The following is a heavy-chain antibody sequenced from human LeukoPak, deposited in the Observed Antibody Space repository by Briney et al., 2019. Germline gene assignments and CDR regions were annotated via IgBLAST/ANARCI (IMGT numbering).Heavy chain of an antibody. CDR2: IYYSGST. CDR3: ARDSRYYYGSGSYFRAGFWFDP. D-gene: IGHD3-10*01. J-gene: IGHJ5*02. V-gene: IGHV4-59*01. Sequence: SETLSLTCTVSGGSISSYYWCWIRQPPGKGLEWIGYIYYSGSTNYNPSLKSRVTISVDTSKNQFSLKLSSVTAADTAVYYCARDSRYYYGSGSYFRAGFWFDPWGQGTLVTVSS. CDR1: GGSISSYY.